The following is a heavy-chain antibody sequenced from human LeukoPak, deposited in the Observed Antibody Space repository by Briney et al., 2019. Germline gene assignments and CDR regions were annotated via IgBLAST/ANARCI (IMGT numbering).Heavy chain of an antibody. J-gene: IGHJ4*02. Sequence: GGSLRLSCAAPGFTFTTYWMHWVRQAPGKGLVWVSRSNSDGSSTSYADSVKGRFTISRDNDKNTLYLQMNRLRAEETAVYYCARASNWKYDYWGQGTLVTVSS. CDR2: SNSDGSST. CDR1: GFTFTTYW. V-gene: IGHV3-74*01. D-gene: IGHD1-20*01. CDR3: ARASNWKYDY.